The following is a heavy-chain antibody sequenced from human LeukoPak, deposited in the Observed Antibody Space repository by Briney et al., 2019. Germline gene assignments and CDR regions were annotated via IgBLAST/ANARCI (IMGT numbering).Heavy chain of an antibody. J-gene: IGHJ3*02. CDR3: ARDHEEVYYGSGSYLLDAFDI. CDR1: GFTFSSYW. D-gene: IGHD3-10*01. CDR2: INSDGSST. V-gene: IGHV3-74*01. Sequence: GGSLRLSCAASGFTFSSYWMHWVRQAPGKGLVWVSRINSDGSSTSYADSVKGRFTISRDNAKNTLYLQMNSLRAEDTAVYYCARDHEEVYYGSGSYLLDAFDIWGQGTMVTVSS.